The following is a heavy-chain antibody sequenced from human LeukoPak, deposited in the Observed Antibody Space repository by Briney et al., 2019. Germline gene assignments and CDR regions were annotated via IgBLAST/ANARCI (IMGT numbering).Heavy chain of an antibody. CDR1: GFTFSNYA. CDR2: ISGSGGRT. J-gene: IGHJ3*02. Sequence: GGSLRLSCAVSGFTFSNYAMSWVRQAPGKGLEWVSVISGSGGRTNYADSVKGRFTISRDNSKNTLYLQMNSLRVEDTAVYYCATPISNSGLNGAFHIWGQGTMVTVSS. D-gene: IGHD3-10*01. CDR3: ATPISNSGLNGAFHI. V-gene: IGHV3-23*01.